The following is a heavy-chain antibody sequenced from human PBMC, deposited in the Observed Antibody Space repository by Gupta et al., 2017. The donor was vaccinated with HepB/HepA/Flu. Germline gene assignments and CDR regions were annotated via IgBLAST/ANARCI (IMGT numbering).Heavy chain of an antibody. V-gene: IGHV4-34*01. D-gene: IGHD6-13*01. CDR1: GGSFSGYY. Sequence: QVQLQQWGAGLLKPSETLSLTCAVYGGSFSGYYWSWIRQPPGKGLEWIGEINHSGSTNYNPSLKSRVTISVDTSKNQFSLKLSSVTAADTAVYDCASSADSSSWYVYFDYWGQGTLVTVSS. J-gene: IGHJ4*02. CDR2: INHSGST. CDR3: ASSADSSSWYVYFDY.